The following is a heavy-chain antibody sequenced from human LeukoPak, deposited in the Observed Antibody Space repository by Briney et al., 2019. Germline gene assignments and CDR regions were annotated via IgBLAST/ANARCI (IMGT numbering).Heavy chain of an antibody. CDR1: GFTFSSYG. CDR3: AKDYVWGSYRLSVGNMDV. Sequence: GGSLRLSRAASGFTFSSYGMHWVRQAPGKGLEWVAFIRYDGSNKYYADSVKGRFTISRDNSKNTLYLQMNSLRAEDTAVYYCAKDYVWGSYRLSVGNMDVWGKGTTVTVSS. D-gene: IGHD3-16*02. V-gene: IGHV3-30*02. CDR2: IRYDGSNK. J-gene: IGHJ6*03.